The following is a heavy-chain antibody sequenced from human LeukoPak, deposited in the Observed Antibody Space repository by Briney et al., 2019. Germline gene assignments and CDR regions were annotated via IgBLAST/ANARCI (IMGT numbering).Heavy chain of an antibody. CDR2: ITGSGGGT. V-gene: IGHV3-23*01. CDR3: ARGDYYYYYGMDV. CDR1: GFTFSRYA. J-gene: IGHJ6*02. Sequence: QTGGSLRLSCEASGFTFSRYAMIWVRQAPGKGLEWVSAITGSGGGTQYADSVKGRFTISRDNSKNTLYLQMNSLRAEDTAVYYCARGDYYYYYGMDVWGQGTTVTVSS.